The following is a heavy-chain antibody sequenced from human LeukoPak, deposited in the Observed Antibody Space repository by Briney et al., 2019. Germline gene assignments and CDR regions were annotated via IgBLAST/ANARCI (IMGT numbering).Heavy chain of an antibody. Sequence: SETLSLTCAVYGGSFSGYYWSWIRQPPGKGLEWIGEINHSGSTDYNWSLKSRVTISVDTSKNQFSLKLSSVTAADTAIYYCARGEKWDLHAFDIWGQGTMVTVSS. V-gene: IGHV4-34*01. CDR2: INHSGST. CDR1: GGSFSGYY. CDR3: ARGEKWDLHAFDI. J-gene: IGHJ3*02. D-gene: IGHD1-26*01.